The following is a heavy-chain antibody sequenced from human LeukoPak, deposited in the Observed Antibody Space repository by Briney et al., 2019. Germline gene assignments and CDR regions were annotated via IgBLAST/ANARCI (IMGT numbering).Heavy chain of an antibody. CDR2: IYYSGIT. V-gene: IGHV4-30-4*01. J-gene: IGHJ5*02. CDR1: GGSISRSDYY. D-gene: IGHD3-3*01. CDR3: ARAGYDFWSGYYNWFDP. Sequence: SETLSLTCSVSGGSISRSDYYWSWIRQPPGKGLEWIGYIYYSGITYYNPSLKSRVTISVDTSKNQFSLKLSSVTAADTAVYYCARAGYDFWSGYYNWFDPWGQGTLVTVSS.